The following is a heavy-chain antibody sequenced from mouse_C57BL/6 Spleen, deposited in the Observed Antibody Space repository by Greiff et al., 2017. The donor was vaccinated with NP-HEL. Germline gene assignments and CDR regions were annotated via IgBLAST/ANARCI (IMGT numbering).Heavy chain of an antibody. Sequence: EVKLVESGGGLVQPGGSLSLSCAASGFTFTDYYMSWVRQPPGKALEWLGFIRNKANGYTTEYSASVKGRFTISRDNSQSILYLQMNALRAEDSATYYCARYRTMVSMDYWGQGTSVTVSP. J-gene: IGHJ4*01. CDR2: IRNKANGYTT. CDR1: GFTFTDYY. V-gene: IGHV7-3*01. D-gene: IGHD1-1*02. CDR3: ARYRTMVSMDY.